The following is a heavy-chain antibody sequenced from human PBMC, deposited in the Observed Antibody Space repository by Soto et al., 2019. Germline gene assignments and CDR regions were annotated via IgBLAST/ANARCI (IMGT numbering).Heavy chain of an antibody. CDR2: IIPIFGTA. CDR1: GGTFSSYA. Sequence: ASVKVSCKASGGTFSSYAISWVRQAPGQGLEWMGGIIPIFGTANYAQMFQGRVTITADESTSTAYMELSSLRSEDTAVYYCARYLTAYDAFDIWGQGTMVTVSS. D-gene: IGHD1-20*01. V-gene: IGHV1-69*13. J-gene: IGHJ3*02. CDR3: ARYLTAYDAFDI.